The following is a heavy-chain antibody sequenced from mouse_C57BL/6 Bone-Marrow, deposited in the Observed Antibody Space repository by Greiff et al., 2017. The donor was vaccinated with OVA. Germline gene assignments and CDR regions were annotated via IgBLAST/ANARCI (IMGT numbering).Heavy chain of an antibody. CDR2: ISYDGSN. CDR1: GYSITSGYY. J-gene: IGHJ2*01. D-gene: IGHD2-3*01. CDR3: AREGWLPLFDY. Sequence: EVQLVESGPGLVKPSQSLSLTCSVTGYSITSGYYWNWIRQFPGNKLEWMGYISYDGSNNYKPPLKNRITITRDTSKNQFFLKLNSVTTEDTATYYCAREGWLPLFDYWGQGTTLTVSS. V-gene: IGHV3-6*01.